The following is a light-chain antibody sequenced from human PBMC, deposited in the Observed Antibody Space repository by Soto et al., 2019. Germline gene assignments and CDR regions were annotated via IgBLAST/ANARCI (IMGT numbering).Light chain of an antibody. V-gene: IGKV1-33*01. J-gene: IGKJ2*01. CDR2: EAS. Sequence: DIQMTQSPSSLSTSVGERVTITCQASQDISNSLNWYQQKPGKAPNLLIYEASKLQTGVPSRFSGGGSGTHFTFTISNLQPEDIATYYCKHYDTLPRYTFGLGTKLEIK. CDR3: KHYDTLPRYT. CDR1: QDISNS.